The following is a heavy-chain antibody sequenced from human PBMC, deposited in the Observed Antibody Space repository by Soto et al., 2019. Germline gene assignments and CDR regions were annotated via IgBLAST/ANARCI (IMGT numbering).Heavy chain of an antibody. CDR1: GGTFSSYT. Sequence: QVQLVQSGAEVKKPGSSVKVSCKASGGTFSSYTISWVRQAPGQGLEWMGRIIPILGIANYAQKFQSRVTITADKSTRTAFMELRSLRSEDTAVYYCSGDAGYYDSSGYFDYWGQGTLVTVSS. CDR3: SGDAGYYDSSGYFDY. V-gene: IGHV1-69*02. J-gene: IGHJ4*02. D-gene: IGHD3-22*01. CDR2: IIPILGIA.